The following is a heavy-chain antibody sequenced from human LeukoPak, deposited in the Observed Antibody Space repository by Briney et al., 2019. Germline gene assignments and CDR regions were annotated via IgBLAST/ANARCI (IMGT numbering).Heavy chain of an antibody. J-gene: IGHJ4*01. D-gene: IGHD1-20*01. Sequence: SETLSLTCTVSSGSISSSNYYWGWIRQPPGKGLEWIGNIYYSGSTYYSPSLKSRVTISVDTSKNQFSLKLSSVTAADTAVYYCARSVHNWNDYFGYWGQGTLVTVSS. CDR2: IYYSGST. V-gene: IGHV4-39*07. CDR1: SGSISSSNYY. CDR3: ARSVHNWNDYFGY.